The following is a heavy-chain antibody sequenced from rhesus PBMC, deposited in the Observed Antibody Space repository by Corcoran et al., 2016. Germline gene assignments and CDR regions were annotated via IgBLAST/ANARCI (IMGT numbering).Heavy chain of an antibody. CDR3: AKGYYGKKNRCDV. V-gene: IGHV5-43*02. J-gene: IGHJ5-1*01. D-gene: IGHD4-29*01. Sequence: EVQLVQSGAEVKRPGESLRISCKTSGYSFTSSWISWVRQMPGKGLEWMGTIYPADSAPNYNPSFQGPVTISADKSLGTTYLQWGSLKASDTATYYCAKGYYGKKNRCDVWGPGVLVTVSS. CDR2: IYPADSAP. CDR1: GYSFTSSW.